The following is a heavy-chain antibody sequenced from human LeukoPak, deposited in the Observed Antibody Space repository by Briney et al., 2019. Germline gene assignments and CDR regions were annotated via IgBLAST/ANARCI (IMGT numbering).Heavy chain of an antibody. J-gene: IGHJ6*03. CDR2: INPNHGGT. V-gene: IGHV1-2*02. CDR1: GYTFTGYY. D-gene: IGHD2-2*01. Sequence: ASVKVSCKASGYTFTGYYMHWVRQAPGQGLEWMGWINPNHGGTHYAQKFQGRVTMTRDTSITTAYMELSSLRSDDTAVYYCARDVPSNSAYMDVWGKGTTVTISS. CDR3: ARDVPSNSAYMDV.